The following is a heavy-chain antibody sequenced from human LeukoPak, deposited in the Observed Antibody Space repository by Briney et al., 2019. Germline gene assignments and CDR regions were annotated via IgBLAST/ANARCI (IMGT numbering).Heavy chain of an antibody. CDR1: GFTFSNYG. CDR3: AKDFGLYSSGCYISERYYYYGMDV. Sequence: PGRSLRLSCAASGFTFSNYGMYWVRQAPGKGLEWVAVTSYDGSNQYYADSVKGRFTISRDSSKNTLYLQMNSLRAEDTAVYYCAKDFGLYSSGCYISERYYYYGMDVWGQGTTVTVSS. D-gene: IGHD6-19*01. J-gene: IGHJ6*02. V-gene: IGHV3-30*18. CDR2: TSYDGSNQ.